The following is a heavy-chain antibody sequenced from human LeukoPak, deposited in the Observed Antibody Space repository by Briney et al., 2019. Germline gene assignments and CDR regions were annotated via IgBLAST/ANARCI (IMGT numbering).Heavy chain of an antibody. V-gene: IGHV3-23*01. D-gene: IGHD4-17*01. CDR3: AKSTTDYGDYVAAFDI. CDR2: ISGSGGST. Sequence: GGSLRLSCAASGFTFSSYAMSWVRQAPGKGLEWVSAISGSGGSTYYADSVKGRFTISRDNSKNTLYLQMNSLRAEDTAVYYCAKSTTDYGDYVAAFDIWGQGTMVTVSS. J-gene: IGHJ3*02. CDR1: GFTFSSYA.